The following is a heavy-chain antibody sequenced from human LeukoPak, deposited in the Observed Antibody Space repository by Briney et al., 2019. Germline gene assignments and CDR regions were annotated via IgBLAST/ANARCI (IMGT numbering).Heavy chain of an antibody. CDR3: ARRGYGDYGTFFDY. CDR1: GYSFTSYW. J-gene: IGHJ4*02. Sequence: GESLKISCQGSGYSFTSYWIAWVRQMPGKGLEWMGIIYSGDSDTTYSPSFQGQVTISADKSISTAYLQWNSLKASDTAMYYCARRGYGDYGTFFDYWGQGTLVTVSS. D-gene: IGHD4-17*01. V-gene: IGHV5-51*01. CDR2: IYSGDSDT.